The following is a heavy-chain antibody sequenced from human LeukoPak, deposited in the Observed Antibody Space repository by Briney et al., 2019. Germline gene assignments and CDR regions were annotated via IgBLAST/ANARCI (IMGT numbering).Heavy chain of an antibody. Sequence: ASVKVSCKASGYTFTGYYMHWARQAPGQGLEWMGWINPNNGGTNYAQKFQGRVTMTRDTSISTAYMELSRLKSDDTAVYYCARAALGREVFDYWGQGTLVTVSS. D-gene: IGHD2-15*01. CDR1: GYTFTGYY. J-gene: IGHJ4*02. CDR2: INPNNGGT. CDR3: ARAALGREVFDY. V-gene: IGHV1-2*02.